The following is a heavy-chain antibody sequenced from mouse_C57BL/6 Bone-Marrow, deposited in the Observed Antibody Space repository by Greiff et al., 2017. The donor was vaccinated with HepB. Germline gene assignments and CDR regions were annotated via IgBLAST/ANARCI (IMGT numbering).Heavy chain of an antibody. CDR3: ERSDYYGSIDSFAY. CDR2: INPSNGGT. Sequence: QVQLQQPGTELVKPGASVKLSCKASGYTFTSYWMHWVKQRPGQGLEWIGNINPSNGGTNYNEKFKSKATLTVDKSSSTAYMQLSSLTSEDSAVSYCERSDYYGSIDSFAYWGAAALVTVSA. D-gene: IGHD1-1*01. V-gene: IGHV1-53*01. CDR1: GYTFTSYW. J-gene: IGHJ3*01.